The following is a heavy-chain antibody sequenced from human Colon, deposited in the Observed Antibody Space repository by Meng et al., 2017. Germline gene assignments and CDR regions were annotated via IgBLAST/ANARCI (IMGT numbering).Heavy chain of an antibody. Sequence: GESRKISCAASGFTFSDYYMTWIRQAPGKGLEWVSHISSSGKNIDYADSVKGRFTISRDNANNSLYLQMDSLTADDTAIYYCARDHGTGLDYWGQGALVTVSS. CDR3: ARDHGTGLDY. CDR1: GFTFSDYY. D-gene: IGHD3/OR15-3a*01. CDR2: ISSSGKNI. J-gene: IGHJ4*02. V-gene: IGHV3-11*01.